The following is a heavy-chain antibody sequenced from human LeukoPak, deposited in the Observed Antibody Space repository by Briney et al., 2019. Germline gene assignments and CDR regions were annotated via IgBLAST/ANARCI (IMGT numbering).Heavy chain of an antibody. Sequence: GGSLRLSCAASGFTFSSYSMNWVCQAPGKGLEWVSSISSSSSYIYYADSVKGRFTISRDNAKNSLYLQMNSLRAEDTAVYYCARAQGIAAAALDYWGQGTLVTVSS. J-gene: IGHJ4*02. CDR3: ARAQGIAAAALDY. CDR1: GFTFSSYS. V-gene: IGHV3-21*01. D-gene: IGHD6-13*01. CDR2: ISSSSSYI.